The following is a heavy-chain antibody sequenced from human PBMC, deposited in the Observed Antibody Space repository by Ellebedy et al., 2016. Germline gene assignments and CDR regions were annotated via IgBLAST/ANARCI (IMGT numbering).Heavy chain of an antibody. Sequence: ASVKVSXXASGYRFLSYYIHWVRQAPGQGLEWMGIINPSDGSTTYVQKFQGRVSMARDTSTSTVYMEVSSLRSEDTAVYYCARWDSGFLSGVYYNYGMDVWGQGTTVTVSS. D-gene: IGHD5-12*01. CDR3: ARWDSGFLSGVYYNYGMDV. CDR2: INPSDGST. J-gene: IGHJ6*02. V-gene: IGHV1-46*01. CDR1: GYRFLSYY.